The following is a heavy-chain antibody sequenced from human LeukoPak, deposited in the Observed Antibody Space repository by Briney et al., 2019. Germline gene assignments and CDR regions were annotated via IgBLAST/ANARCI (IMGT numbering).Heavy chain of an antibody. CDR3: AKVGSYYDFDY. V-gene: IGHV3-23*01. CDR2: TSGSDSA. Sequence: GGSLRLSCAASGFTFSSYVMSWVRQAPGKGLEWVSATSGSDSAYYADSVKGRFTISRDSSKNTLNLQMNSLRAEDTAVYYCAKVGSYYDFDYWGQGTLVTVSS. D-gene: IGHD1-26*01. CDR1: GFTFSSYV. J-gene: IGHJ4*02.